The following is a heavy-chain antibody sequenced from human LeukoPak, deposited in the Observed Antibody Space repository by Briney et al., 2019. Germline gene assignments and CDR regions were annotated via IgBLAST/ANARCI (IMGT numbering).Heavy chain of an antibody. V-gene: IGHV3-30*02. D-gene: IGHD4-17*01. J-gene: IGHJ4*02. Sequence: AGGSLRLSCAVSGFTFSSYVMHWVRQAPGKGLVWVAFIRNDGSNKYYADSVKGRFTISRDNSKNTLYLQMNSLRAEDTAVYYCAKYDTTVTPHFDYWGQGTLVTVSS. CDR2: IRNDGSNK. CDR3: AKYDTTVTPHFDY. CDR1: GFTFSSYV.